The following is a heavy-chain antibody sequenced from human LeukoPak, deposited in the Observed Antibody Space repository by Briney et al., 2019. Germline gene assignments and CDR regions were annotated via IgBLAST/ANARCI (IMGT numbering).Heavy chain of an antibody. CDR1: GYSFTSYW. D-gene: IGHD1-26*01. V-gene: IGHV5-51*01. Sequence: GESLKISCKGSGYSFTSYWIGWVRQMPGKGLELMGIIYPGYSDTRHSPSFQGQVTLSADKYISTAYLQWSSLKASDTAMYYCARHGPDSGSYWVCEDYWGQGTLVTVSS. CDR2: IYPGYSDT. CDR3: ARHGPDSGSYWVCEDY. J-gene: IGHJ4*02.